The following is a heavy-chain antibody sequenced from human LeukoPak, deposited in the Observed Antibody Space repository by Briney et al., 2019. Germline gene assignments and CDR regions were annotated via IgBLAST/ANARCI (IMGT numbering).Heavy chain of an antibody. D-gene: IGHD2-15*01. Sequence: SETLSLTCTVSGGSISSSAYHWGWLRQPPGKGLEWIGTINYGGNTYYNLSLKSRVIIFLDTSKNQFSLKLSSVTAADTAVYYCARLWSTSCKGGSCPHQPNYWGQGTRLTVPS. V-gene: IGHV4-39*01. CDR2: INYGGNT. CDR3: ARLWSTSCKGGSCPHQPNY. CDR1: GGSISSSAYH. J-gene: IGHJ4*02.